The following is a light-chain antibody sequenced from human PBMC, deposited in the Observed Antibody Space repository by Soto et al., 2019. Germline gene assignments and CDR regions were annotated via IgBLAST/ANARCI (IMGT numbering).Light chain of an antibody. Sequence: DTQMTQSPSTLSASVGDRVTITCRACQSISSWLAWYQQKPWKAPKLLIYDASSLDSGVPSRFSGSGSGTEFTLTISSLQPDDFATYYCQQYNSYSWTFGQGTKVDIK. CDR3: QQYNSYSWT. V-gene: IGKV1-5*01. CDR2: DAS. CDR1: QSISSW. J-gene: IGKJ1*01.